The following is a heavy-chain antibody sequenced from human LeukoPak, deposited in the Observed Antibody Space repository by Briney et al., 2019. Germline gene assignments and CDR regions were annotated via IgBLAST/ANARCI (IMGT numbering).Heavy chain of an antibody. V-gene: IGHV1-8*01. CDR3: ARVFSAGQYYFDY. D-gene: IGHD6-13*01. CDR1: GYTFTSYD. Sequence: ASVKVSCKASGYTFTSYDINWVRQATGQGLEWTGWMNPNSGHTGYAQKFQGRVTMTRNTSISTAYMELSSLRSEDTAVYYCARVFSAGQYYFDYWGQGTLVTVSS. CDR2: MNPNSGHT. J-gene: IGHJ4*02.